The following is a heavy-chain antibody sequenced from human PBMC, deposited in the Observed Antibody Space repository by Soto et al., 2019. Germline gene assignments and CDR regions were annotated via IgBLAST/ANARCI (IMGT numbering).Heavy chain of an antibody. J-gene: IGHJ6*02. CDR3: ARGRGIGVSSTWNIYWYYNMDV. D-gene: IGHD6-13*01. V-gene: IGHV1-69*01. Sequence: QVQLVQSGAEVRKSGSSVKVSCKAAGGTFSDYALSWVRQAPGQGLEWMGGIIPMFATTNYAQKFQGRVTITPDDSATTAHMELSSLKSEDTAVYYCARGRGIGVSSTWNIYWYYNMDVWGQGTTVTVSS. CDR2: IIPMFATT. CDR1: GGTFSDYA.